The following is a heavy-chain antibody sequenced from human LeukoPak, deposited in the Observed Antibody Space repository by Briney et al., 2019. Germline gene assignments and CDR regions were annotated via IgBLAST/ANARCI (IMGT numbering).Heavy chain of an antibody. CDR1: GYTFTSYG. CDR3: ARVFHYYDSSGYYYLSPFDP. V-gene: IGHV1-18*01. J-gene: IGHJ5*02. D-gene: IGHD3-22*01. CDR2: NSAYNGNT. Sequence: ASVKVSCKASGYTFTSYGISWVRQAPGQGLEWMGWNSAYNGNTNYAQKLQGRVTMTTDTSTSTAYMELRSLRSDDTAVYYCARVFHYYDSSGYYYLSPFDPWGQGTLVTVSS.